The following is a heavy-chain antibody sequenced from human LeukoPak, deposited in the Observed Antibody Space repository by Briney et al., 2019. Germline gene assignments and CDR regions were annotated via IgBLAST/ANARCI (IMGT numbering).Heavy chain of an antibody. D-gene: IGHD4-17*01. CDR1: GFTFSDTW. CDR2: IRSDGSDT. J-gene: IGHJ4*02. CDR3: AKDQLYGSPDY. Sequence: PGGSLRLSCAASGFTFSDTWMHWVRQAPGEGLVWVSRIRSDGSDTRYAESVKGRFTISRDNAKNTLYLQMNSLRAEDTAVYYCAKDQLYGSPDYWGQGTLVTVSS. V-gene: IGHV3-74*01.